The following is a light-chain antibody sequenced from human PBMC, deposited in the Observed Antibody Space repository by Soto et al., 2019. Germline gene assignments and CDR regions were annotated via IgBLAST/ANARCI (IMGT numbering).Light chain of an antibody. Sequence: QSVLTQPASVSGSPGQSITISYTGTSSDVGSYNLVSWYQQHPGKAPKLMIYEVSKRPSGVSNRFSGSKSGNTASLTISGLQAEDEADYYCCSYAGSSTSVVFGGGTKLTVL. J-gene: IGLJ2*01. V-gene: IGLV2-23*02. CDR2: EVS. CDR1: SSDVGSYNL. CDR3: CSYAGSSTSVV.